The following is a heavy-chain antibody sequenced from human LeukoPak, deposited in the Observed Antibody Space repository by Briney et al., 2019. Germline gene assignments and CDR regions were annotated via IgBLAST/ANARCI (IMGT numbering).Heavy chain of an antibody. CDR3: ARVRGDGDHGFDY. Sequence: SETLSLTCTVSGYSISSGYYWSWIRQPPGKGLEWIGYIYYSGSTYYNPSLKSRVTISVDTSKNQFSLKLSSVTAADTAVYYCARVRGDGDHGFDYWGQGTLVTVSS. D-gene: IGHD4-17*01. CDR2: IYYSGST. CDR1: GYSISSGYY. J-gene: IGHJ4*02. V-gene: IGHV4-30-4*01.